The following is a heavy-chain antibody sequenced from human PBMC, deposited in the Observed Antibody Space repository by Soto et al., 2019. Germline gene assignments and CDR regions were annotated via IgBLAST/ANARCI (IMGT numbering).Heavy chain of an antibody. V-gene: IGHV4-34*01. CDR1: GGSFSGYY. Sequence: PSETLSLTCAVYGGSFSGYYWSWIRQPPGKGQEWIGEINHSGSTNYNPSLKSRVTISVDTSKNQFSLKLSSVTAADMAVFYCARAPRGNYGYPSYFDYWGQGTLVTVSS. CDR2: INHSGST. J-gene: IGHJ4*02. CDR3: ARAPRGNYGYPSYFDY. D-gene: IGHD3-10*01.